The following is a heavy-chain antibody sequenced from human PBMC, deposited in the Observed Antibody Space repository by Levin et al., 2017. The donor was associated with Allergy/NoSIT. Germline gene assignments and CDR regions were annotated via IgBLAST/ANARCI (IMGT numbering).Heavy chain of an antibody. CDR2: IYHSGST. V-gene: IGHV4-38-2*02. Sequence: PGGSLRLSCAVSGYSISSGYYWGWIRQPPGKGLEWIGSIYHSGSTYYNPSLKSRVTISVDTSKNQFSLKLSSVTAADTAVYYCARDTSYYDSSGFGYWGQGTLVTVSS. CDR3: ARDTSYYDSSGFGY. D-gene: IGHD3-22*01. J-gene: IGHJ4*02. CDR1: GYSISSGYY.